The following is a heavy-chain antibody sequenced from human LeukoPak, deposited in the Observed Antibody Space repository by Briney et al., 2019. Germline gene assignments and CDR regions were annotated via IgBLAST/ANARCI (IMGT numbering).Heavy chain of an antibody. CDR3: ARVRQLGRTNWFDP. CDR2: INHSGST. D-gene: IGHD6-6*01. Sequence: SETLSLTCTVYGGSFSGYYWSWIRQPPGKGLEWIGEINHSGSTNYNPSLKSRVTISVDTSKNQFSLNLSSVTAADTAVYYCARVRQLGRTNWFDPWGQGTLVTVSS. V-gene: IGHV4-34*01. J-gene: IGHJ5*02. CDR1: GGSFSGYY.